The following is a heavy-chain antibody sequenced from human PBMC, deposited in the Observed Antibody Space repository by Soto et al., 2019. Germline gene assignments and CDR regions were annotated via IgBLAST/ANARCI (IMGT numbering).Heavy chain of an antibody. CDR2: ISAYNGNT. D-gene: IGHD3-22*01. CDR1: GYTFTSYG. J-gene: IGHJ4*02. Sequence: ASVKVSCKASGYTFTSYGISWVRQAPGQGLEWMGWISAYNGNTNYAQKLQGRVTMTTDTSTSTAYMELRSLRSDDTAVYYCARDRTYYYDSSGYGIFDYWGQGTLVTVSS. CDR3: ARDRTYYYDSSGYGIFDY. V-gene: IGHV1-18*01.